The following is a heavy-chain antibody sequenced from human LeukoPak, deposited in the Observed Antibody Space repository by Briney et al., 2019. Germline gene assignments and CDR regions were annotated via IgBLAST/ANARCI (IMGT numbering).Heavy chain of an antibody. CDR3: ARDPGYSSPRGDY. J-gene: IGHJ4*02. CDR1: GYTFTDYF. D-gene: IGHD5-18*01. V-gene: IGHV1-2*02. CDR2: INPNSGGT. Sequence: GASVKVSCKASGYTFTDYFMHWVRQAPGQGLEWMGWINPNSGGTHYAQTFQGRVTMTRDTSISTAYMELSRLRSDDTAVYYCARDPGYSSPRGDYWGQGTLVTVSS.